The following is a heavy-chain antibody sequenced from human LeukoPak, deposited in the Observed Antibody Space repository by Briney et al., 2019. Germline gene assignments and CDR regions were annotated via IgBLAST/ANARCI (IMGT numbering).Heavy chain of an antibody. D-gene: IGHD6-13*01. CDR3: AREVAAAGFAEYFQH. CDR2: IDPSGGST. Sequence: GASVKVSCKASGYTFTSYYMHWVRQAPGQGLEWMGIIDPSGGSTSYAQKFQGRVTMTRDTSTSTVYMELSSLRSEDTAVYYCAREVAAAGFAEYFQHWGQGTLVTVSS. V-gene: IGHV1-46*01. J-gene: IGHJ1*01. CDR1: GYTFTSYY.